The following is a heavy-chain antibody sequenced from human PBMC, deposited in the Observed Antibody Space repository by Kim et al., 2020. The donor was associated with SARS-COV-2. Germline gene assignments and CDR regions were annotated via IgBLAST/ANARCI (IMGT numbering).Heavy chain of an antibody. D-gene: IGHD3-9*01. CDR2: ISGSGGST. J-gene: IGHJ4*02. V-gene: IGHV3-23*01. Sequence: GGSLRLSCAASGFTFSSYAMSWVRQAPGKGLEWVSAISGSGGSTYYADSVKGRFTISRDNSKNTLYLQMNSLRAEDTAVYYCAKESELGYDILTGYYGRYFDYWGQGTLVTVSS. CDR1: GFTFSSYA. CDR3: AKESELGYDILTGYYGRYFDY.